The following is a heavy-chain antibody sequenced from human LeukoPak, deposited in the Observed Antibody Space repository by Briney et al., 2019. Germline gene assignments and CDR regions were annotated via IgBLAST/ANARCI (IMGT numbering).Heavy chain of an antibody. J-gene: IGHJ4*02. D-gene: IGHD1-20*01. CDR1: GGSISSSSYY. Sequence: SETLSLTCTVSGGSISSSSYYWGWIRQPPGEGLEWIGSIYYSGSTYYNPSLKSRVTVSVDTSKNQFSLKLSSVTAADTAVYYCAGGGYNWNLFPSLLNYWGQGTLVTVSS. V-gene: IGHV4-39*07. CDR2: IYYSGST. CDR3: AGGGYNWNLFPSLLNY.